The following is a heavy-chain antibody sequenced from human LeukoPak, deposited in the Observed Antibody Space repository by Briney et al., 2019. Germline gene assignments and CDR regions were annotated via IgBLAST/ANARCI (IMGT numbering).Heavy chain of an antibody. CDR1: GFTLSGNW. J-gene: IGHJ6*02. CDR3: ARVGCTGGSCLAYNYYAMDV. CDR2: INSDGSST. D-gene: IGHD2-15*01. V-gene: IGHV3-74*01. Sequence: PGGSLRLSCAASGFTLSGNWMHWVRQAPGKGLVWVSRINSDGSSTSYADSVKGRFTISRDNSKNTLYLQVSSLRAEDTAVYYCARVGCTGGSCLAYNYYAMDVWGQGTTVTVSS.